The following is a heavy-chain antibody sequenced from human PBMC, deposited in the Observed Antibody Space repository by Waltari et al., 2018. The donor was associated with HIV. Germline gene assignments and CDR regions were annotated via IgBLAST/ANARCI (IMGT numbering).Heavy chain of an antibody. Sequence: EVHLVESGGGLVKPGGSLRLSCTASGFSFSSFGLNGVRQVPGNGLEWVSAISNRSDFINYADSVKGRFTIYRDNAANSLYLQMNALRNEDTAVYFCASLPTEGQPPRVFWGQGIIVTVSS. J-gene: IGHJ4*02. CDR2: ISNRSDFI. V-gene: IGHV3-21*06. CDR1: GFSFSSFG. D-gene: IGHD5-18*01. CDR3: ASLPTEGQPPRVF.